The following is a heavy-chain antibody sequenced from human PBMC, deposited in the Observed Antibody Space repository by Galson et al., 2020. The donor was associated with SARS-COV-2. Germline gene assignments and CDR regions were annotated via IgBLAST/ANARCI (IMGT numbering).Heavy chain of an antibody. CDR1: GFTFNSYA. CDR2: IGAGGDT. D-gene: IGHD6-19*01. V-gene: IGHV3-23*01. Sequence: GGSLRLSCAASGFTFNSYAMGWVRQAPGKGLEWVSLIGAGGDTYYADSVKGRFTISRDNSKNTLFLQMNSLRVEDTAVYYCAKEAGSGWATDYFQHWGQGTLVTVSS. J-gene: IGHJ1*01. CDR3: AKEAGSGWATDYFQH.